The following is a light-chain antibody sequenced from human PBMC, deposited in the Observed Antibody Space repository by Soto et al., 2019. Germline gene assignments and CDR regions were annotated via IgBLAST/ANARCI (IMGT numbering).Light chain of an antibody. V-gene: IGLV1-44*01. J-gene: IGLJ2*01. CDR1: SSNIGSNT. CDR2: SNN. Sequence: QSVLTQPPSASGTPGQRVTISCSGSSSNIGSNTVNWYQQLPGTAPKLLIYSNNQRPSGVPDRFSGSKSGTSASLAISGLQSEDEADYYCAAWDDRLNGRGVFGGGTKLTVL. CDR3: AAWDDRLNGRGV.